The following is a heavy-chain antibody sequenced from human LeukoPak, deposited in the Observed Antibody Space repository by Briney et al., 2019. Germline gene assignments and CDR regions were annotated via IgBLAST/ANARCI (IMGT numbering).Heavy chain of an antibody. CDR2: ISWNSGSI. CDR3: AKGTTYSSGFDY. J-gene: IGHJ4*02. V-gene: IGHV3-9*01. Sequence: GGSLRLSCAGSGFTFSGYEMNWVRQAPGKGLEWVSGISWNSGSIGYADSVKGRFTISRDNAKNSLYLQMNSLRAEDTALYYCAKGTTYSSGFDYWGQGTLVTVSS. D-gene: IGHD6-19*01. CDR1: GFTFSGYE.